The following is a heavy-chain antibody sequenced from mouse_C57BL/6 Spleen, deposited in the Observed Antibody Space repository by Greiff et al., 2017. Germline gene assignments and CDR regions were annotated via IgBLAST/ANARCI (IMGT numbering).Heavy chain of an antibody. CDR2: INPSSGYT. J-gene: IGHJ3*01. CDR3: ARSPYGSFAY. CDR1: GYTFTSYT. V-gene: IGHV1-4*01. Sequence: QVQLKQSGAELARPGASVKMSCKASGYTFTSYTMHWVKQRPGQGLEWIGYINPSSGYTKYNQKFKDKATLTADKSSSTAYMQLSSLTSEDSAVYYCARSPYGSFAYWGQGTLGTVSA. D-gene: IGHD2-2*01.